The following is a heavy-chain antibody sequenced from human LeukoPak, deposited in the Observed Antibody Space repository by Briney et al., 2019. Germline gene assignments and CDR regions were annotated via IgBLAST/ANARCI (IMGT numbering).Heavy chain of an antibody. CDR3: ARLRSSIAVPDYFDY. Sequence: ASVKVSCKTSGYTFTAYYIHWVRQAPGQGLEWMGVIHPSGGTTSYAQQFQGTVTLTRDMSTSTVFMELSSLRSEDTAVYYCARLRSSIAVPDYFDYWGQGTLVTVSS. V-gene: IGHV1-46*01. CDR1: GYTFTAYY. CDR2: IHPSGGTT. D-gene: IGHD6-6*01. J-gene: IGHJ4*02.